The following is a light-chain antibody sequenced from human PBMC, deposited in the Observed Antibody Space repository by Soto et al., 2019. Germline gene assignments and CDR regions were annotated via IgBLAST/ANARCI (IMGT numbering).Light chain of an antibody. J-gene: IGKJ4*01. CDR3: QHYVTWPLA. Sequence: EVVMTQSPATLSVSPGERATLSCRASRGIGSTLAWYQQEPGQTPRLLIYDTSTRATGVPARFIGSASGTEFTLTITSLQSEDFAIYYCQHYVTWPLAFGGGTRVENK. CDR1: RGIGST. V-gene: IGKV3-15*01. CDR2: DTS.